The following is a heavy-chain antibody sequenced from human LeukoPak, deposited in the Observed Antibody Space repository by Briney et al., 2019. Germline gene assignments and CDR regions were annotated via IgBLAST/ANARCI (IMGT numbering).Heavy chain of an antibody. D-gene: IGHD3-22*01. J-gene: IGHJ3*02. CDR3: ARDPRQSYDSSGSDAFDI. V-gene: IGHV4-39*07. CDR2: IYYSGST. CDR1: GGSISSSSYY. Sequence: SETLSLTCTVSGGSISSSSYYWGWIRQPPGKGLEWIGSIYYSGSTYYNPSLKSRVTISVDTSKNQFSLKLSSVTAADTAVYYCARDPRQSYDSSGSDAFDIWGQGTMVTVSS.